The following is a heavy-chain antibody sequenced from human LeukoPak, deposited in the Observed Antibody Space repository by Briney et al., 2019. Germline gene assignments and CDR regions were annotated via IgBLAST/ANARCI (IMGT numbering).Heavy chain of an antibody. CDR2: ISYDGSNK. J-gene: IGHJ3*02. CDR1: GFTFSSYG. D-gene: IGHD4-17*01. Sequence: GGSLRLSCAASGFTFSSYGMHWVRQAPGKGLEWVAVISYDGSNKYYADSVKGRFTISRDNSKNTLNLQMNSLRAEDTAVYYRAKMRTPTAHSGDAFDIWGQGTMVTVSS. V-gene: IGHV3-30*18. CDR3: AKMRTPTAHSGDAFDI.